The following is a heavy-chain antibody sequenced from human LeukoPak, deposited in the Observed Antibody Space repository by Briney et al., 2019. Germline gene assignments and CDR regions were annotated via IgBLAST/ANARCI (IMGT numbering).Heavy chain of an antibody. Sequence: PSETLSLTCAVSGVSFSGYYWSWIRQPPGKGLGWVGEINNSGSTNYNTSPESRVPLSVDTSKNQSSLKLSSVTAADAAVYYCARGAAHGWFDPWGQGTLVTVSS. V-gene: IGHV4-34*01. D-gene: IGHD6-6*01. CDR3: ARGAAHGWFDP. CDR1: GVSFSGYY. J-gene: IGHJ5*02. CDR2: INNSGST.